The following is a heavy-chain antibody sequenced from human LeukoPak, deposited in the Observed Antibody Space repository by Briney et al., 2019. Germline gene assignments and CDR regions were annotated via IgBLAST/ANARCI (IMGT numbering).Heavy chain of an antibody. CDR1: GFTFSNSG. CDR3: ARALTTLTYEGY. V-gene: IGHV3-33*01. J-gene: IGHJ4*02. Sequence: GGSLRLSCTASGFTFSNSGMHWVRQAPGKGLEWVAVLWNDGRTQFYADSVKGRFTISRDNSKNTLYLQMNSLRAEDTAVYYCARALTTLTYEGYWGQGTLVTVSS. D-gene: IGHD1-1*01. CDR2: LWNDGRTQ.